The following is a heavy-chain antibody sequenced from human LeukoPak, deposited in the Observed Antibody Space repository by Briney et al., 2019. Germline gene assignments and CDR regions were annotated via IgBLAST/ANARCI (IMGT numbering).Heavy chain of an antibody. D-gene: IGHD2-15*01. Sequence: ASVKVSCKASGYTFTSYYMHWVRQAPGQGLEWMGIINPSGGSTSYAQKFQGRVTMTRDTFTSTVYMELSSLRSEDTAVYYCARDFEFGYCSGGSCYDFDYWGQGTLVTVSS. J-gene: IGHJ4*02. CDR1: GYTFTSYY. V-gene: IGHV1-46*01. CDR2: INPSGGST. CDR3: ARDFEFGYCSGGSCYDFDY.